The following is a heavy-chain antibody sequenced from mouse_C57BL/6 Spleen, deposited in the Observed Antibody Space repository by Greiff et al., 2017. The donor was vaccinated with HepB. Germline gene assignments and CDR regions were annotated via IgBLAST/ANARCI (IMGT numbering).Heavy chain of an antibody. CDR2: INPSSGYT. CDR1: GYTFTSYW. J-gene: IGHJ3*01. V-gene: IGHV1-7*01. CDR3: ARTYYDYDEGFAY. D-gene: IGHD2-4*01. Sequence: VQLQQSGAELAKPGASVKLSCKASGYTFTSYWMHWVKQRPGQGLEWIGYINPSSGYTKYNQKFKDKATLTADKSSSTAYMQLSSLTYEDSAVYYCARTYYDYDEGFAYWGQGTLVTVSA.